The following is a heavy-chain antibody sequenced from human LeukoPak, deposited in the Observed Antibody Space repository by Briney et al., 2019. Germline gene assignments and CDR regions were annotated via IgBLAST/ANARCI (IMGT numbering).Heavy chain of an antibody. V-gene: IGHV4-39*01. CDR2: IYYSGST. CDR3: ARHGDYYDILTGEPFDY. D-gene: IGHD3-9*01. Sequence: KTPETLPLTCTVSGGSISSSSYYWGWIRQPPGKGLEWIGSIYYSGSTYYNPSLKSRVTISVDTSKNQFSLKLSSVTAADTAVYYCARHGDYYDILTGEPFDYWGQGTLVTVSS. CDR1: GGSISSSSYY. J-gene: IGHJ4*02.